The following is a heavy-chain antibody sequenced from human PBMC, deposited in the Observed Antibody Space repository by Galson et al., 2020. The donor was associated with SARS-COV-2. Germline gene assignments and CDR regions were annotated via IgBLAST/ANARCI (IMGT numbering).Heavy chain of an antibody. Sequence: TGGSLRLSCAASGFTFRSYAMHWVRQAPGKGLEWVAVISYDGSNQYYADSVKGRFTISRDNSKNTLYLQMNSLRAEDTAVYYCARDSRPYDFDGMDVWGQGTTVTVSS. D-gene: IGHD3-3*01. CDR1: GFTFRSYA. CDR3: ARDSRPYDFDGMDV. CDR2: ISYDGSNQ. V-gene: IGHV3-30-3*01. J-gene: IGHJ6*02.